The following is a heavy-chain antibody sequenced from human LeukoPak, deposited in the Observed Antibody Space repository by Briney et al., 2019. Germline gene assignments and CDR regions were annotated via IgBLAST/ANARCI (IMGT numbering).Heavy chain of an antibody. J-gene: IGHJ5*02. CDR2: INTGKGNT. V-gene: IGHV1-3*04. CDR1: GYTFTDYA. Sequence: GASVKVSCTASGYTFTDYAMHWVRQGPGERLEWMGWINTGKGNTKYSQKFQGRVTITMDTSASTAYMELSSLRSEDTAVYYCARDHVVGLAPFDPWGQGTLVTVSS. CDR3: ARDHVVGLAPFDP. D-gene: IGHD2-15*01.